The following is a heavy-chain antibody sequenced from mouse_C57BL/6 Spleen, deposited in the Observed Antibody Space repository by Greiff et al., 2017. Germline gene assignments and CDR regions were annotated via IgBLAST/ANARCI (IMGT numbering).Heavy chain of an antibody. CDR2: ISSGSSTI. CDR3: ALYYGSPAWFAY. D-gene: IGHD1-1*01. Sequence: EVHLVESGGGLVKPGGSLKLSCAASGFTFSDYGMHWVRQAPEKGLEWVAYISSGSSTIYYADTVKGRFTISRDNAKNTLFLQMTSLRSEDTAMYYCALYYGSPAWFAYWGQGTLVTVSA. CDR1: GFTFSDYG. J-gene: IGHJ3*01. V-gene: IGHV5-17*01.